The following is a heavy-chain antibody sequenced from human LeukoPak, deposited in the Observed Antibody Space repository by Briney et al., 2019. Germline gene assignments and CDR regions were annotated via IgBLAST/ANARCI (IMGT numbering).Heavy chain of an antibody. V-gene: IGHV4-59*08. Sequence: SETLSLTCSVSSGSINNYCWSWFRQPPGRGLEWIGYIHYSGSTTYNPSLKSRVTLSVDMSKNLFSLKLSSVTAADTAVYYCATIPVYNSGSYHFDYWGQGTLVAVSS. CDR3: ATIPVYNSGSYHFDY. J-gene: IGHJ4*02. D-gene: IGHD3-10*01. CDR2: IHYSGST. CDR1: SGSINNYC.